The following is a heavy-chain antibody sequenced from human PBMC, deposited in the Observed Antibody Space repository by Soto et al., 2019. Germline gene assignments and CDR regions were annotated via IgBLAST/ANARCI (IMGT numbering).Heavy chain of an antibody. CDR2: IYYSGST. Sequence: SDTLSLTCTVPGGSISIGSYYWSWIRQHPGKGLEWIGYIYYSGSTYYNPSLKSRITISVDTSKNQFSLNLSSVTAADTAVYYCARAQLRILPDYWGQGTLVTVSS. CDR3: ARAQLRILPDY. D-gene: IGHD1-1*01. V-gene: IGHV4-31*03. CDR1: GGSISIGSYY. J-gene: IGHJ4*02.